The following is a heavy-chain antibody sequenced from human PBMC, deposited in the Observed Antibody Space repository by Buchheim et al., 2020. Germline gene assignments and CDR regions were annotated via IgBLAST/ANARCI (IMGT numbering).Heavy chain of an antibody. CDR1: GFTFSSYW. CDR2: IKPDGSEM. Sequence: EVLLVESGGDLVQPGGSLRLSCATSGFTFSSYWMTWVRRAPGRGLEWVANIKPDGSEMYYVDSVKGRFIISRDNPENSLYLQMNSRRAEDTAVYYCAKEHCSGGSCYVGLDYWGQGTL. V-gene: IGHV3-7*04. D-gene: IGHD2-15*01. CDR3: AKEHCSGGSCYVGLDY. J-gene: IGHJ4*02.